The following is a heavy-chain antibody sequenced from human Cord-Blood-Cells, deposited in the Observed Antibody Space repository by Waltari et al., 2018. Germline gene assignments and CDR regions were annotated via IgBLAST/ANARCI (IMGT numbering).Heavy chain of an antibody. CDR2: INAGNGNT. J-gene: IGHJ4*02. Sequence: QVQLVQSGAAVKKPGASVKVSCKASGYTFTSYAMHWVRQGPGQRLEWMGWINAGNGNTKYSQKFQGRVTITRDTSASTAYMELSSLRSEDTAVYYCARENNWNYYFDYWGQGTLVTVSS. CDR3: ARENNWNYYFDY. CDR1: GYTFTSYA. D-gene: IGHD1-7*01. V-gene: IGHV1-3*01.